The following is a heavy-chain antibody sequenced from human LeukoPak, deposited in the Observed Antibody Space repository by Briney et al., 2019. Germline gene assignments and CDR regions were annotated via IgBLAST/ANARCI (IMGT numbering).Heavy chain of an antibody. CDR1: GITLSNYG. Sequence: GGSLRLSRAVSGITLSNYGMSWVRQAPGKGLEWVAGISDSGGRTNYADSVKGRFTISRDNPKNTLYLQMNSLRAEDTAVYFCAKRGVVIRVILVGFHKQAYYFDSWGQGALVTVSS. D-gene: IGHD3-22*01. CDR3: AKRGVVIRVILVGFHKQAYYFDS. J-gene: IGHJ4*02. V-gene: IGHV3-23*01. CDR2: ISDSGGRT.